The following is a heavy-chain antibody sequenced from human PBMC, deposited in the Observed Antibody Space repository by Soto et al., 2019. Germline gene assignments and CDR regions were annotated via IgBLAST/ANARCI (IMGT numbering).Heavy chain of an antibody. CDR1: GLIVSTNY. D-gene: IGHD3-10*01. V-gene: IGHV3-53*02. CDR2: LYSGGST. J-gene: IGHJ3*02. CDR3: ARDRPGDEGDAFEI. Sequence: EVQLVETGGGLIQPGGSLRLSCAASGLIVSTNYMNWVRQAPGKGLEWVSVLYSGGSTHYAGSVKGRFIISRDNSKNTRYLQMNSLRAEDTAVYYCARDRPGDEGDAFEIWGHGTLVTVSS.